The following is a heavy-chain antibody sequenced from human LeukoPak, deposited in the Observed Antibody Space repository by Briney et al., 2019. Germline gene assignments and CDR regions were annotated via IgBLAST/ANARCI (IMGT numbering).Heavy chain of an antibody. CDR2: INHSGST. V-gene: IGHV4-34*01. CDR3: ARILGRRRGWYLGRSYYYYYYGMDV. J-gene: IGHJ6*02. CDR1: GGSFSGYY. D-gene: IGHD6-19*01. Sequence: PSETLSLTCAVYGGSFSGYYWSWIRQPPGKGLEWIGEINHSGSTNYNPSLKSRVTISVDTSNNQFSLKLSTVTAADTAVYYCARILGRRRGWYLGRSYYYYYYGMDVWGQGTTVTVSS.